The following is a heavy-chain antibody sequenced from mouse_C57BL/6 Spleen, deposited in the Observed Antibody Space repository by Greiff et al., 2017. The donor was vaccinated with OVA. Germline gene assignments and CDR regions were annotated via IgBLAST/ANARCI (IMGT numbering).Heavy chain of an antibody. CDR1: GFTFSDYG. J-gene: IGHJ4*01. D-gene: IGHD1-1*01. V-gene: IGHV5-17*01. Sequence: EVQLMESGGGLVKPGGSLKLSCAASGFTFSDYGMHWVRQAPEKGLEWVAYISSGSSTIYYADTVKGRFTISRDNAKNTLFLQMTSLRSEDTAMYYCARPNYYYAMDYWGQGTSVTVSS. CDR2: ISSGSSTI. CDR3: ARPNYYYAMDY.